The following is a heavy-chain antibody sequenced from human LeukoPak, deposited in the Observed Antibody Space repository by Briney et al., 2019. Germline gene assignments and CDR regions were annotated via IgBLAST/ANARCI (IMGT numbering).Heavy chain of an antibody. Sequence: PGGSLRLSCAASGFTFSDYYMSWIRQAPGKGLEWVSYISSSSSYTNYADSVKGRFTISRDNAKNSLYLQMNSLRAEDTAVYYCARDRSITMVRGALNYRGQGTLVTVSS. D-gene: IGHD3-10*01. V-gene: IGHV3-11*05. CDR1: GFTFSDYY. J-gene: IGHJ4*02. CDR3: ARDRSITMVRGALNY. CDR2: ISSSSSYT.